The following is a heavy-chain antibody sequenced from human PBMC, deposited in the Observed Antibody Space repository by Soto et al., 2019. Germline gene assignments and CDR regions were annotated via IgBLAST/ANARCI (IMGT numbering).Heavy chain of an antibody. D-gene: IGHD6-19*01. Sequence: SETLSLTCAVNGGSFCGYYWSWIRQPTGKGPEWIGEINHSGSTNYNPSLKPRVTISVDTSKNPSSLKLSSVAAAVTAVYYCACNRSGYSRGAIGYWGQGTLVTVSS. CDR1: GGSFCGYY. J-gene: IGHJ4*02. V-gene: IGHV4-34*01. CDR3: ACNRSGYSRGAIGY. CDR2: INHSGST.